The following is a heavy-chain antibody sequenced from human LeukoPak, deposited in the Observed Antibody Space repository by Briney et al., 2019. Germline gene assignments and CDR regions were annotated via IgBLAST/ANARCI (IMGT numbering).Heavy chain of an antibody. CDR1: GYTFSDDF. Sequence: ASVKVSCKASGYTFSDDFIHWVRQAPGQGLEWMGWIIPKSGATNYAQRFRDRVTMTSDTTTAYMDLSRLTSDDTAVYYCARAPRYYDFWSGYHPINYFDYWGQGTLVTVSS. CDR3: ARAPRYYDFWSGYHPINYFDY. D-gene: IGHD3-3*01. CDR2: IIPKSGAT. J-gene: IGHJ4*02. V-gene: IGHV1-2*02.